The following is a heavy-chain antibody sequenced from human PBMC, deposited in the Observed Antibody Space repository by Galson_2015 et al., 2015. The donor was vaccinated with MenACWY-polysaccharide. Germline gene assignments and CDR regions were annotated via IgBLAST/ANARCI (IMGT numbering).Heavy chain of an antibody. J-gene: IGHJ3*02. V-gene: IGHV3-11*01. CDR1: GFTFTDYY. CDR2: ISSSGRTI. CDR3: AREAVVGAFDI. D-gene: IGHD4-23*01. Sequence: SLRLSCAVSGFTFTDYYMSWIRQAPGKGLEWVSYISSSGRTIYYADSVKGRFTLSRDNAKNSLYLQMNSLRAEDTAAYYCAREAVVGAFDIWGQGTMVTVSS.